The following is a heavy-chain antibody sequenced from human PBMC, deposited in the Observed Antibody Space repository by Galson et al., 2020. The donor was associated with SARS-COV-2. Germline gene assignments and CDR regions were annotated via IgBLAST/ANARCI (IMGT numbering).Heavy chain of an antibody. Sequence: GGSLRLSCTASGFRFSDYSMHWVRQAPGKGLEWVSFISTVSSTIYYADSVRGRFTISRDNAKNSLYLQMNGLRGDDTAVYYCARDLGYSYCVDYWGQGTLVTVSS. CDR3: ARDLGYSYCVDY. J-gene: IGHJ4*02. D-gene: IGHD2-21*01. CDR1: GFRFSDYS. V-gene: IGHV3-48*01. CDR2: ISTVSSTI.